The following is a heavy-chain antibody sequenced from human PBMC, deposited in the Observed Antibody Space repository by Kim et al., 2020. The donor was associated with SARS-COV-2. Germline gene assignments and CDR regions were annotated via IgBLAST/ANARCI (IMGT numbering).Heavy chain of an antibody. V-gene: IGHV4-4*02. Sequence: SETLSLTCAVSGGSISSSNWWSWVRQPPGKGLEWIGEIYHSGSTNYNPSLKSRVTISVDKSKNQFSLKLSSVTAADTAVYYCASGFSVLRWSPNLTEYFQHWGQGTLVTVSS. CDR3: ASGFSVLRWSPNLTEYFQH. CDR1: GGSISSSNW. D-gene: IGHD4-17*01. CDR2: IYHSGST. J-gene: IGHJ1*01.